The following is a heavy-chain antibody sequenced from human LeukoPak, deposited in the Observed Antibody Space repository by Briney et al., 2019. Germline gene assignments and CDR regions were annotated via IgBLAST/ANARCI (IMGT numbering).Heavy chain of an antibody. Sequence: SETLSLTCTVSAVSISSGDYYWRWIRQTPGKCLEWIGYIYYNGDTYYNPSLKSRVTISRDTSENQFSLKPSSVTAADTAVYYCARDLFRITSLWGQGTLVTVSS. CDR3: ARDLFRITSL. V-gene: IGHV4-30-4*08. CDR2: IYYNGDT. CDR1: AVSISSGDYY. D-gene: IGHD1-14*01. J-gene: IGHJ4*02.